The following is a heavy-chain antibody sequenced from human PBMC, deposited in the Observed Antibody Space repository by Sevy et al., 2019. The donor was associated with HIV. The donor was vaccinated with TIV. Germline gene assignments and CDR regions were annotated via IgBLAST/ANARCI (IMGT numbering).Heavy chain of an antibody. CDR3: ARVPNYGDYGIDY. Sequence: GGSLRLSCAASGFTFTRHSMNWVRQAPGKGLEWVSYISSSSSYIYYANSVKGRFTISRDNAKNPVYLQMNSLRAEDTAVYYCARVPNYGDYGIDYWGQGTLVTVSS. CDR2: ISSSSSYI. D-gene: IGHD4-17*01. J-gene: IGHJ4*02. V-gene: IGHV3-21*01. CDR1: GFTFTRHS.